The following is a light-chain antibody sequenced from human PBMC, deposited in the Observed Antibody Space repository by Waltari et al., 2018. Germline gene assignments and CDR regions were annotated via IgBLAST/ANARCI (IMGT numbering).Light chain of an antibody. V-gene: IGKV3-15*01. J-gene: IGKJ4*01. CDR2: GAS. CDR3: QQYNKWPPLT. CDR1: QNIHDN. Sequence: EVLMTQSPSTLSVSPGERVTLSCRARQNIHDNLAWYQQKPAQAPRLLIYGASTRATDIPARFRGSGSGTEFTLTINSLQSEDLGIYYCQQYNKWPPLTFGGGTKVEIK.